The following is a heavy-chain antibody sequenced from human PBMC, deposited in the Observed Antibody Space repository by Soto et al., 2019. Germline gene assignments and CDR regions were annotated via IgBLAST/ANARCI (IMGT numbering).Heavy chain of an antibody. CDR2: IYAGNGDR. V-gene: IGHV1-3*01. J-gene: IGHJ4*02. Sequence: ASVKVSCKASGYTFTKYSIHWVRQAPGQGLEWMGWIYAGNGDRKYSQKFQGRLTLTMDTSASTVYMELSSLKSEDTAVYFCARDESDWGQGTMVTSPQ. CDR3: ARDESD. CDR1: GYTFTKYS.